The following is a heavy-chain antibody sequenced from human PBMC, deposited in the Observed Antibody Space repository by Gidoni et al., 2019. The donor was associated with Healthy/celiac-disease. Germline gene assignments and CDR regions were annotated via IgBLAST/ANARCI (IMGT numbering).Heavy chain of an antibody. J-gene: IGHJ4*02. V-gene: IGHV4-39*01. CDR2: IYYSGNT. CDR1: GGSISSRSSY. CDR3: ARPGRGYYDSSGYYEPFDY. D-gene: IGHD3-22*01. Sequence: QLHLQESGPGLVKPSETLSLTCTVSGGSISSRSSYWGWIRQPPGKGLEWIGSIYYSGNTYYNPSLKSRVTISVDTSKNQFSLKLSSVTAADTAVYYCARPGRGYYDSSGYYEPFDYWGQGTLVTVSS.